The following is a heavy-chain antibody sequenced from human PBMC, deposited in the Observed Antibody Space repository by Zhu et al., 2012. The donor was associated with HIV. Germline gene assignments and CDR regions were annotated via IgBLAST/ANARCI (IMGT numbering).Heavy chain of an antibody. CDR2: IYYSGNT. CDR1: GGSISSSTYY. J-gene: IGHJ4*02. V-gene: IGHV4-39*07. CDR3: ARGAESSSGWYATHEQFDF. Sequence: QVQLQESGPGLVKPSETLSLTCTVSGGSISSSTYYWDWIRQPPGKGLEWIGTIYYSGNTYYNPSLKSRVTISIDTSKNQFSLKLNSVTAADTAVYYCARGAESSSGWYATHEQFDFWGQGTLGPPSPQ. D-gene: IGHD6-19*01.